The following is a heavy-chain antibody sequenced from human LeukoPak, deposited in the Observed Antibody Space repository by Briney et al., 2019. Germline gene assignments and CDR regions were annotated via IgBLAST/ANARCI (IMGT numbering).Heavy chain of an antibody. Sequence: GGSLRLSCAASGFTFSDYYMSWIRQAPGKGPEWVSYISSSGHPIYYADSVRGRFTISRDNAKNSLYLQMNSLRAEDTAVYYCARDHSYSSSRYANWFDPWGQGSLVTVSS. CDR3: ARDHSYSSSRYANWFDP. CDR1: GFTFSDYY. D-gene: IGHD6-13*01. J-gene: IGHJ5*02. V-gene: IGHV3-11*01. CDR2: ISSSGHPI.